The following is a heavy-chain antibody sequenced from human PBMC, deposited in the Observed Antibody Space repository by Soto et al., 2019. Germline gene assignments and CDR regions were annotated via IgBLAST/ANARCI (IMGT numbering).Heavy chain of an antibody. J-gene: IGHJ6*02. CDR1: GFTFSSYW. V-gene: IGHV3-74*01. CDR3: ARGGGSSVTYYYGMDV. D-gene: IGHD1-26*01. CDR2: INSDGSST. Sequence: EVQLVESGGGLVQPGGSLRLSCAASGFTFSSYWMHWVRQAPGKGLVWVSRINSDGSSTSYTDSVKGRFTISRDNAKNTLYLQMTSLRAEDTAVYYCARGGGSSVTYYYGMDVWGQGTTVTVSS.